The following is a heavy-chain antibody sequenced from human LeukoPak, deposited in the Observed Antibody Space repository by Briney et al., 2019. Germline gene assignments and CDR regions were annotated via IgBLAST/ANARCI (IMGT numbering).Heavy chain of an antibody. J-gene: IGHJ4*02. CDR3: AREVSRAAAFDY. D-gene: IGHD6-13*01. CDR1: GFPFSSYS. CDR2: ISYDGSNK. Sequence: PGRSLRLSCAASGFPFSSYSMHWVRQAPGKGLEWVAVISYDGSNKYYADSVKGRFTISRDNSKNTLYLQMNSLRAEDTAVYYCAREVSRAAAFDYWGQGTLVTVSS. V-gene: IGHV3-30*04.